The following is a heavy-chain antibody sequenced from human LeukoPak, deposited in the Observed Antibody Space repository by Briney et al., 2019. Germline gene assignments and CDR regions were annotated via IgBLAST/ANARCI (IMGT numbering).Heavy chain of an antibody. Sequence: GGSLRLSCAASGFTFSSYWMHWVRQAPGKGLVWVSHINTDGSSTTYADSVKGRFTISGDNAKNALYLQMNSLGAEDTAVYYCARSGGSSSLGYWGQGTLVTVSS. CDR3: ARSGGSSSLGY. CDR2: INTDGSST. CDR1: GFTFSSYW. D-gene: IGHD6-6*01. V-gene: IGHV3-74*01. J-gene: IGHJ4*02.